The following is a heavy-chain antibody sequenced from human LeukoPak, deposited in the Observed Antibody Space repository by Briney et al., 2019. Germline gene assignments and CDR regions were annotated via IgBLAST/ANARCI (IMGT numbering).Heavy chain of an antibody. CDR1: GASISSYY. J-gene: IGHJ4*02. CDR2: FYYSGST. V-gene: IGHV4-59*01. Sequence: SETLSLTCTVSGASISSYYWNWIRQPPGKRLEWIGYFYYSGSTKYNPSLKSRVTISVDTSKNQFSLKLSSVTAADTAVYYCARGGDYDSSGYYYFDYWGQGTLVTVSS. D-gene: IGHD3-22*01. CDR3: ARGGDYDSSGYYYFDY.